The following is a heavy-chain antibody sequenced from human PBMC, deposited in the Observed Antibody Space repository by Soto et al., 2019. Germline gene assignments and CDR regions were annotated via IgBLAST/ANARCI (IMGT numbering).Heavy chain of an antibody. V-gene: IGHV3-33*01. CDR2: IWYDGSNK. Sequence: QVQLVESGGGVVQPGRSLRLSCAASGFTFSSYGMHWVRQAPGKGLEWVAVIWYDGSNKYYADSVKGRFTISRDNSKNTLYLQMNSLKAEDTAVYYCAREFVDSTYPPRPDAFDIWGQGTMVTVSS. CDR1: GFTFSSYG. J-gene: IGHJ3*02. CDR3: AREFVDSTYPPRPDAFDI. D-gene: IGHD2-21*01.